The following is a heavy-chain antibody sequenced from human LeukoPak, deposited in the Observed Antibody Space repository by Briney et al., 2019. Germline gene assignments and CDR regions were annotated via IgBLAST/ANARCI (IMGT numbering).Heavy chain of an antibody. Sequence: ASVKVSCKVSGYTLTELSMHWVRQAPGKGLEWMGGFDPEDGETFYALKFQGRVTMTEDTSTDTAYMELSSLRSEDTAVYYCATGALMVRGVITSLGGDYWGQGTLVTVSS. CDR1: GYTLTELS. CDR3: ATGALMVRGVITSLGGDY. CDR2: FDPEDGET. D-gene: IGHD3-10*01. V-gene: IGHV1-24*01. J-gene: IGHJ4*02.